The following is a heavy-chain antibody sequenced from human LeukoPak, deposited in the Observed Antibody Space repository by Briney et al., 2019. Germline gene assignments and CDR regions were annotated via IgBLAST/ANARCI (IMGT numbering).Heavy chain of an antibody. CDR2: IYSGGST. D-gene: IGHD6-19*01. J-gene: IGHJ4*02. Sequence: GESLRLSCAVSGFSVSSNYMSWVRQAPGKGLEWVSVIYSGGSTYYADSVKGRFTISRDNSKNTLYLQMNSLRAEDTAVYYCAMIAVAGVNFDYWGQGTLVTVSS. CDR1: GFSVSSNY. CDR3: AMIAVAGVNFDY. V-gene: IGHV3-53*01.